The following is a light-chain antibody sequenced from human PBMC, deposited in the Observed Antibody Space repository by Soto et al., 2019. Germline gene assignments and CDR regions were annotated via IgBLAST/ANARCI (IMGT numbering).Light chain of an antibody. J-gene: IGKJ1*01. CDR3: QQYGSPPST. CDR1: QSVSSNY. V-gene: IGKV3-20*01. CDR2: DAS. Sequence: EIVLTQSPGTLSLSPGERATLSCRSSQSVSSNYLAWYQQKPGQAPRLLIYDASSRATGIPDRFSGSGSGTDFTLTISRLEPEDFAVYYCQQYGSPPSTFGQGTKVEIK.